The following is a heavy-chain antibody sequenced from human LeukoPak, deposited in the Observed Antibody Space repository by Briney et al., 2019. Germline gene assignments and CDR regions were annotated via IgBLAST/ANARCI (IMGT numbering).Heavy chain of an antibody. J-gene: IGHJ5*02. CDR3: ARGSHIRSSWYGSWFDP. CDR1: GFTFSSYA. Sequence: GRSLRLSCAASGFTFSSYAMHWVRQAPSKGLEWVAVISYDGSNKYYADSVKGRFTISRDNSKNTLYLQMNSLRAEDTAVYYCARGSHIRSSWYGSWFDPWGQGTLVTVSS. V-gene: IGHV3-30*04. CDR2: ISYDGSNK. D-gene: IGHD6-13*01.